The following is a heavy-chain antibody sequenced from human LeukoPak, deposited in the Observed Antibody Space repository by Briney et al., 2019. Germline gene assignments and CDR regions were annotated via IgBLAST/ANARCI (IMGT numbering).Heavy chain of an antibody. Sequence: ASVKVSCKASGYTFTTYDITWVRQATGQGLEWMGWMNPNSGNTAYAQKFQGRVTITRNTSISTAYMELSSLRSEDTAVYYCARGLGSPVPTWFDPWGQGTLVTVSS. V-gene: IGHV1-8*03. CDR2: MNPNSGNT. J-gene: IGHJ5*02. CDR1: GYTFTTYD. CDR3: ARGLGSPVPTWFDP. D-gene: IGHD3-16*01.